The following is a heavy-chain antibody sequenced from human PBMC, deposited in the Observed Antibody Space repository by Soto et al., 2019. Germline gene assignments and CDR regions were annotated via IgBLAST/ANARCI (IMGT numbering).Heavy chain of an antibody. V-gene: IGHV4-59*01. CDR1: GGSLSGYF. Sequence: QVQLQESGPGLVKPSETLSLTCTVSGGSLSGYFWNWIRQPPGKGLEWIAYIYYSGITNYHPSLKSRATISIDTSKNQFALNLSSVSAADTDVYYCARVVTREVYTYYFNHIDVWGKGTTVTVSS. J-gene: IGHJ6*03. CDR2: IYYSGIT. CDR3: ARVVTREVYTYYFNHIDV. D-gene: IGHD3-10*01.